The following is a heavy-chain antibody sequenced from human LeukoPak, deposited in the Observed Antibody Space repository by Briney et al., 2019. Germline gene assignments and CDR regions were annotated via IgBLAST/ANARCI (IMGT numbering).Heavy chain of an antibody. D-gene: IGHD5-12*01. CDR3: ARSSLYGGYRFDY. Sequence: GGSLRLSCAASGFTFSSYSMNWVRQAPGKGLEWDSSISSSSSYIYYADSVKGRFTISRDNAKNSLYLQMNSLRAEDTAVYYCARSSLYGGYRFDYWGQGTLVTVSS. CDR2: ISSSSSYI. V-gene: IGHV3-21*01. CDR1: GFTFSSYS. J-gene: IGHJ4*02.